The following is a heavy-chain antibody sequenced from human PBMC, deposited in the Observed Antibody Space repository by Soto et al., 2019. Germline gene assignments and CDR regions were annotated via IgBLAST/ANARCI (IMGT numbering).Heavy chain of an antibody. J-gene: IGHJ5*02. Sequence: PGGSLRLSCAASGVTVTLNYMSWVRQAPGKGLEWVSVIYVSGSTYYADSVKGRFTISRDNSKNTLYLQMNSLRVEDTALYYCARDYSVSGSYAPWFDPWGQGTLVTVSS. CDR1: GVTVTLNY. CDR3: ARDYSVSGSYAPWFDP. CDR2: IYVSGST. D-gene: IGHD3-16*01. V-gene: IGHV3-66*01.